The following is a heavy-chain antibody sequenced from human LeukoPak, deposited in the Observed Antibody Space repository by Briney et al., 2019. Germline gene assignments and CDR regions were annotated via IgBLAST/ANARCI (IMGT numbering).Heavy chain of an antibody. Sequence: GGSLRLSCAPSGFTFSSYAMSWVRQAPGEGLEWVSTITGSGGRTYYADSVKGRFTISRDNSKNTLYLQMNSLRAEDTAIYYCAKLRSTVNGSGRNSYYYYMDVWGTGTTVTISS. CDR1: GFTFSSYA. J-gene: IGHJ6*03. V-gene: IGHV3-23*01. CDR2: ITGSGGRT. D-gene: IGHD3-10*01. CDR3: AKLRSTVNGSGRNSYYYYMDV.